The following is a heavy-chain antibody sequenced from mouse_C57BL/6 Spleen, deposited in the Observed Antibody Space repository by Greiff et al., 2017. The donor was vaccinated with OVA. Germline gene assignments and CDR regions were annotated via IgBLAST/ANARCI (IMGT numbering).Heavy chain of an antibody. CDR1: GYTFTSYW. J-gene: IGHJ2*01. CDR3: ARKAYYSNYCDY. V-gene: IGHV1-55*01. Sequence: QVQLQQPGAELVKPGASVKMSCKASGYTFTSYWITWVKQRPGKGLEWIGDIYPGSGSTNYNEKFKSKDTLTVDTSSSTAYMQLSSLTSVDSAVYYCARKAYYSNYCDYWGQGTTLTVSS. CDR2: IYPGSGST. D-gene: IGHD2-5*01.